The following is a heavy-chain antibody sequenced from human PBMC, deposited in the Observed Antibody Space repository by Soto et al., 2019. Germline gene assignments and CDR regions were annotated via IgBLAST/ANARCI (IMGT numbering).Heavy chain of an antibody. V-gene: IGHV2-5*02. D-gene: IGHD2-21*01. CDR3: PHYWVIYNWFDP. Sequence: QITLKESGPTLVKPTQTLTLTCTFSGFSLRTSGVGVGWIRQPPGKALEWLALIYWDDDKRYSPSLNSRLNITKHPSKNHLVLTMTNMDPVDTATYYFPHYWVIYNWFDPWGQGTLVTVSS. CDR1: GFSLRTSGVG. J-gene: IGHJ5*02. CDR2: IYWDDDK.